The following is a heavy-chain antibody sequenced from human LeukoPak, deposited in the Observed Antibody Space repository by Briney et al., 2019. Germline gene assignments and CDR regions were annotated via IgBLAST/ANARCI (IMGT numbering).Heavy chain of an antibody. D-gene: IGHD2/OR15-2a*01. CDR3: ARGYCRSTTSCYFDY. J-gene: IGHJ4*02. CDR2: IRKKVNSYTT. V-gene: IGHV3-72*01. Sequence: GGSLRLSCAASGFTFSSYSMNWVRQAPGKGLEWVGRIRKKVNSYTTEYAATVKGRLTISRDDSKNSLYLQMNSLKTEDTAVYYCARGYCRSTTSCYFDYWGQGTLVTVSS. CDR1: GFTFSSYS.